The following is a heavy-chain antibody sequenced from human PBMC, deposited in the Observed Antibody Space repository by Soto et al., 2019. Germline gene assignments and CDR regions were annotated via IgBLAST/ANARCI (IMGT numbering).Heavy chain of an antibody. V-gene: IGHV4-39*01. J-gene: IGHJ4*02. Sequence: SETLSLTCTVSGGSISSSSYYWGWIRQPPGKGLEWIGSIYYSGSTYYNPSLKSRVTISVDTSKNQFSLKLSSVTAADTAVYYCARLSRADDYIWGSYRLNGPVVDYWGQGTLVTVSS. CDR3: ARLSRADDYIWGSYRLNGPVVDY. D-gene: IGHD3-16*02. CDR2: IYYSGST. CDR1: GGSISSSSYY.